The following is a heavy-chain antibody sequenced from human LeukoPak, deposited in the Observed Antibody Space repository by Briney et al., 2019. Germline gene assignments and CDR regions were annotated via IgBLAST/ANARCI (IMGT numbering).Heavy chain of an antibody. CDR2: IKQDGSEK. Sequence: PGGPLRLSCAASGFTFSSYWMSWVRQAPGKGLEWVANIKQDGSEKYYVDSVKGRFTISRDNAKNSLYLQMNSLRAEDTAVYYCARVFCSGGSCYRGIKNAFDIWGQGTMVTVSS. V-gene: IGHV3-7*01. CDR1: GFTFSSYW. D-gene: IGHD2-15*01. J-gene: IGHJ3*02. CDR3: ARVFCSGGSCYRGIKNAFDI.